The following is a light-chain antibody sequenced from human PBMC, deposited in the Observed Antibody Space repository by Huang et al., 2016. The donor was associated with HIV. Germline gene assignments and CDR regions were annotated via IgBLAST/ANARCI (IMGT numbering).Light chain of an antibody. J-gene: IGKJ5*01. CDR1: QVISNS. CDR2: AAS. CDR3: QQYYITPPIA. V-gene: IGKV1-NL1*01. Sequence: DIQMTRSPSSLSASVGDRVTITCRASQVISNSLAWYQQKPGKAPKLLLFAASRLEGGVPSRFSGGGSGTDYTLTISSLQPEDFATYYCQQYYITPPIAFDQGTRLEIK.